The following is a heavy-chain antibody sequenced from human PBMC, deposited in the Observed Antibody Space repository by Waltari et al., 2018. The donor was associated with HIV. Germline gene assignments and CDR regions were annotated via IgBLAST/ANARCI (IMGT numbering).Heavy chain of an antibody. Sequence: EVRLVESGGGLVQPGGSLRLSCAASGFTLSSYWMHWVRQAPGKGLVVVSSINSDGSTTSYADSVKVRFTISRDNAKNTLYLQMNSLRAEDTAVYYCAKGGANPIDFWGQGTLVTVSS. D-gene: IGHD1-26*01. J-gene: IGHJ4*02. CDR1: GFTLSSYW. V-gene: IGHV3-74*01. CDR2: INSDGSTT. CDR3: AKGGANPIDF.